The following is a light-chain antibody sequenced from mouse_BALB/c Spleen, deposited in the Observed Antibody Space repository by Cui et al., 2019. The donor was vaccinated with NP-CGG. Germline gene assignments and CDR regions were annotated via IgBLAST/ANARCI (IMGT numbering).Light chain of an antibody. CDR3: ALWYSNHWV. V-gene: IGLV1*01. CDR2: GTN. Sequence: QAVVHPESALTTSPGETVTLTCRSSTGAVTTSNYANWVQEKPDHLFTGLIGGTNNRAPGVPARFSGSLIGDKAALTITGAQTEDEAIYFCALWYSNHWVFGGGTKLTVL. J-gene: IGLJ1*01. CDR1: TGAVTTSNY.